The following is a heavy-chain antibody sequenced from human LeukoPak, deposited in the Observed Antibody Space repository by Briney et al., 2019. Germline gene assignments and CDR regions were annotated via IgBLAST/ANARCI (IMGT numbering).Heavy chain of an antibody. V-gene: IGHV3-48*01. CDR2: ISSSSNII. D-gene: IGHD3-10*01. CDR3: ARDFAREFTIDY. J-gene: IGHJ4*02. Sequence: PGGSLRLSCAGSGFTFSNYNMNWVRQPPGKGLQWVSYISSSSNIIYYADSVKGRFTISRDNAKNSLFLQMNSLRAEDTAVYYCARDFAREFTIDYWGQGTLVTVSS. CDR1: GFTFSNYN.